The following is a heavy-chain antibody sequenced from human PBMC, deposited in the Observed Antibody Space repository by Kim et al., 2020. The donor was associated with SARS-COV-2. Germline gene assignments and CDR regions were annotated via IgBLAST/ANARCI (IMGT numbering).Heavy chain of an antibody. D-gene: IGHD5-18*01. J-gene: IGHJ4*02. Sequence: GESLKISCKGSGYSFTSYWIGWVRQMPGKGLEWMGIIYPGDSDTRYSPSFQGQVTISADKSISTAYLQWSSLKASDTAMYYCARPLFVPTQDVDTAMSVEGVGYWGQGTLVTVSS. CDR3: ARPLFVPTQDVDTAMSVEGVGY. V-gene: IGHV5-51*01. CDR2: IYPGDSDT. CDR1: GYSFTSYW.